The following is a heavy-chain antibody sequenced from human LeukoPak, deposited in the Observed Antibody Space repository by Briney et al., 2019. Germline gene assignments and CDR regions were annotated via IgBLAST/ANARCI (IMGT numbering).Heavy chain of an antibody. Sequence: ASVKVSCKASGYTLTGYYMHWVRQAPGQGLEWVGWINPNSGGTNYAQKFQGRVTMTRDTSISTAYIELSRLRSDDTAVYYCARELNEIAPLYYYYYGMDVWGQGTTVTVSS. CDR3: ARELNEIAPLYYYYYGMDV. CDR2: INPNSGGT. J-gene: IGHJ6*02. D-gene: IGHD2-8*01. V-gene: IGHV1-2*02. CDR1: GYTLTGYY.